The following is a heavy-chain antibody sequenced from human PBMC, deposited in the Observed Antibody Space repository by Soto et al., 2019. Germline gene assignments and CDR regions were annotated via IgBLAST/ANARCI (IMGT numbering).Heavy chain of an antibody. V-gene: IGHV4-39*01. CDR1: GGFINNSAYY. Sequence: QVHLQESGPGLVKPSETLSLTCTVSGGFINNSAYYWGWIRPPPGKGLDWIASGYYGGRTYYNPSLKSRVTFSLDTSKSRFSLELSSVTAADTAVYYCARHGAYSTSVYYYYGMDVWGQGTTVTVSS. CDR3: ARHGAYSTSVYYYYGMDV. CDR2: GYYGGRT. D-gene: IGHD6-13*01. J-gene: IGHJ6*02.